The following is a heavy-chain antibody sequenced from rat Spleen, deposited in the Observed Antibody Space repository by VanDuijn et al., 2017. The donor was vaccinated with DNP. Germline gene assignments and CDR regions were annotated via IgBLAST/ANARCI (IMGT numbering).Heavy chain of an antibody. V-gene: IGHV4-2*01. Sequence: EVKLVESGGGLVQPGRSLKLSCAASGFNFNDYWMGWVRQAPGKGLEWIGEINKDSRIIKYSPSLKDKFTVSRDNAQNTLYLQMNKLGSEDIAIYYCATGDYYSSYIAVMDAWGQGASVTVSS. D-gene: IGHD1-2*01. CDR3: ATGDYYSSYIAVMDA. CDR2: INKDSRII. J-gene: IGHJ4*01. CDR1: GFNFNDYW.